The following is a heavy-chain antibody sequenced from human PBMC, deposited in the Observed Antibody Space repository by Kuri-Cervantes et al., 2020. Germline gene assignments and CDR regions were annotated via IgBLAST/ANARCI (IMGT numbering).Heavy chain of an antibody. CDR1: GYTFTTYY. CDR2: INPSGGST. V-gene: IGHV1-46*01. Sequence: ASVKVSCKASGYTFTTYYMHWVRQAPGQGLEWMGIINPSGGSTTYAQKFQGRVTMTRDTSISTAYMELSRLRSDDTAVYYCARDRGWGQGTLVTVSS. J-gene: IGHJ4*02. CDR3: ARDRG.